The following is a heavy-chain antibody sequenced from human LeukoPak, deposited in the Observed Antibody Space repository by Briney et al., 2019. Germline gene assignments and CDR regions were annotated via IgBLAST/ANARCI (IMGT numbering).Heavy chain of an antibody. Sequence: LSLTCAVYGGSFNGYYWSWVRQAPGKGLEWVSYISSSGRTMYYADSVKGRFTVSRDNAKNSLYLQMNSLRAEDTAVYYCARVGPWVNPDYYYYMDVWGKGTTVTVSS. CDR2: ISSSGRTM. V-gene: IGHV3-11*04. CDR1: GGSFNGYY. J-gene: IGHJ6*03. CDR3: ARVGPWVNPDYYYYMDV. D-gene: IGHD1-14*01.